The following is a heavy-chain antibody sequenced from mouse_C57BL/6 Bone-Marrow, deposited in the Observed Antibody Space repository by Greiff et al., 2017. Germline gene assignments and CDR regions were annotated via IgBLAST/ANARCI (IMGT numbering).Heavy chain of an antibody. CDR3: ARSIATVVAYYFDY. V-gene: IGHV1-72*01. CDR1: GYTFTSYW. D-gene: IGHD1-1*01. CDR2: IVPNSGGT. J-gene: IGHJ2*01. Sequence: VQLQQPAAELVKPGASVKLSCKASGYTFTSYWMPWVKQRPGRGLEWIGRIVPNSGGTKYNEKFKGKATLTVDKPSSTAYLQLSSLTSEDSAVYYCARSIATVVAYYFDYWGQGTTLTVSA.